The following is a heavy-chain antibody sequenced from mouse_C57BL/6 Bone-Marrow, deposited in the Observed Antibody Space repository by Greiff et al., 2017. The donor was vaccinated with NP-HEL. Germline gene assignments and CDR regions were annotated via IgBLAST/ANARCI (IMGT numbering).Heavy chain of an antibody. V-gene: IGHV1-59*01. J-gene: IGHJ2*01. CDR2: IDPSDSYT. Sequence: VQLQQPGAELVRPGTSVKLSCKASGYTFTSYWMHWVKQRPGQGLEWIGVIDPSDSYTNYNQKFKGKAKLTVDTSSSTAYMQLSSQTSEDSTVYYCERGYYGSNPEYWGQGTTLTVSS. CDR3: ERGYYGSNPEY. CDR1: GYTFTSYW. D-gene: IGHD1-1*01.